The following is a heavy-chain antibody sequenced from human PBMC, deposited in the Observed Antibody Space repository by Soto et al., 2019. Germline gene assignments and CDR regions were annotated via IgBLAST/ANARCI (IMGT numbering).Heavy chain of an antibody. J-gene: IGHJ4*02. CDR2: IDPSNSYT. CDR3: AFLETSLDFVF. Sequence: GESLKISCKGSGYRFTSYWISWVRQMPGKGLEWMGRIDPSNSYTHYSPSFHGHVTISADNSISTAYLQWSNLRASDTAIYYCAFLETSLDFVFWGQGTLVVVSS. CDR1: GYRFTSYW. V-gene: IGHV5-10-1*01. D-gene: IGHD3-3*02.